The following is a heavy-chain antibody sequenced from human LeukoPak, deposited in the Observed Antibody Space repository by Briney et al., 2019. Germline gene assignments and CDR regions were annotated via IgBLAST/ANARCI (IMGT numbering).Heavy chain of an antibody. J-gene: IGHJ4*02. Sequence: SETLSLTCTVSGYSISSGYYWGWIRQPPGKGLEWIGSIYHSGSTYYNPSLKSRVTISVDTSKNQFSLKLSSVTAADTAVYYCARCRDYYGSGSYYNRIDYWGQGTLVTVSS. CDR1: GYSISSGYY. D-gene: IGHD3-10*01. CDR3: ARCRDYYGSGSYYNRIDY. CDR2: IYHSGST. V-gene: IGHV4-38-2*02.